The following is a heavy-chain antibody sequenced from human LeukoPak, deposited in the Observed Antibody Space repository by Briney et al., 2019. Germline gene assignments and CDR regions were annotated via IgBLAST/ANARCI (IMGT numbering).Heavy chain of an antibody. CDR2: IYYSGST. J-gene: IGHJ4*02. V-gene: IGHV4-59*12. D-gene: IGHD6-13*01. CDR1: GGSISSYY. CDR3: ARYGLAAAGSPFDY. Sequence: PSETLSLTCTVSGGSISSYYWSWIRQPPGKGLEWIGYIYYSGSTNYNPSLKSRVTISVDTSKNQFSLKLSSVTAADTAVYYCARYGLAAAGSPFDYWGQGTLVTVSS.